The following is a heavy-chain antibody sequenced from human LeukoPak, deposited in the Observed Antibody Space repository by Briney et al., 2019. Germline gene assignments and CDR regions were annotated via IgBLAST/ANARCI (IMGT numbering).Heavy chain of an antibody. V-gene: IGHV3-74*01. D-gene: IGHD3-22*01. CDR3: VRGMGYYDKV. CDR1: GFTFSTSW. Sequence: PGGSLRLSCATSGFTFSTSWMRWVRQAPGKGLVWVSRINTDGNTRDYADSVKGRFTISRDNAKNTLYLQMNSLRAEDTAIYYCVRGMGYYDKVWGQGTLVTVSS. J-gene: IGHJ4*02. CDR2: INTDGNTR.